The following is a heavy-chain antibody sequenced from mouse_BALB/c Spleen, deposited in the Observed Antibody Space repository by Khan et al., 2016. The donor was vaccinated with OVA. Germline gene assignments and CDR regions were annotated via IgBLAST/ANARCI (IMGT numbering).Heavy chain of an antibody. D-gene: IGHD1-1*02. CDR2: LWAGGST. CDR1: GFSLTSYG. J-gene: IGHJ3*01. Sequence: VQLQESGPGLVAPSQSLSITCTVSGFSLTSYGVHWVRQPPGKGLEWLGVLWAGGSTNYNSALMSRLSISKDNSKDQVFLKMNSLLTDDTAMYYCARPYYGGAWFAYWGQGTLVTVSA. CDR3: ARPYYGGAWFAY. V-gene: IGHV2-9*02.